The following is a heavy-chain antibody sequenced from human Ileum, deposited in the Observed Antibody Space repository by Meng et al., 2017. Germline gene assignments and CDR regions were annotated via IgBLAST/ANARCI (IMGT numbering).Heavy chain of an antibody. Sequence: QVQLQESGPGLVKPSQTLSLTCTVSGGSISSGGYYWSWIRQHPGKGLEWIGYIYDSGSTYYNPSLKSRIAISGDTSKNQFSLNLSSVTAADTAVYYCARGGTAYFYYWGQGTLVTVSS. J-gene: IGHJ4*02. CDR2: IYDSGST. CDR1: GGSISSGGYY. D-gene: IGHD1-1*01. CDR3: ARGGTAYFYY. V-gene: IGHV4-31*03.